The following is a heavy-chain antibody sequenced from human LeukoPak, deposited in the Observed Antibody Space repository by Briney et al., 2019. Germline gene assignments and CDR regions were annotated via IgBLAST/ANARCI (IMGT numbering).Heavy chain of an antibody. CDR1: GFTFSSYS. CDR2: ISSSSSYI. J-gene: IGHJ4*02. Sequence: GGSLRLSCAASGFTFSSYSMNWVRQAPGKGLEWVSSISSSSSYIYYADSVKGRFTIPRDNAKNSLYLQMNSLRAEDTAVYYCARDGYSYGLGGFDYWGQGTLVTVSS. V-gene: IGHV3-21*01. CDR3: ARDGYSYGLGGFDY. D-gene: IGHD5-18*01.